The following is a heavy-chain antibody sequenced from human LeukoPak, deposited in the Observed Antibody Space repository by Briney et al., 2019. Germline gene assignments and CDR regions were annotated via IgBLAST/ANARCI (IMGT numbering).Heavy chain of an antibody. CDR3: TTEYNFNYYDSSGYYY. V-gene: IGHV3-66*01. CDR1: GFTVSSNY. D-gene: IGHD3-22*01. J-gene: IGHJ4*02. CDR2: IYSGGST. Sequence: HPGGSLRLSCAASGFTVSSNYMSWVRQAPGKGLEWVSVIYSGGSTYYADSVKGRFTISRDNSKNTLYLQMNSLKTEDTAVYYCTTEYNFNYYDSSGYYYWGQGTLVTVSS.